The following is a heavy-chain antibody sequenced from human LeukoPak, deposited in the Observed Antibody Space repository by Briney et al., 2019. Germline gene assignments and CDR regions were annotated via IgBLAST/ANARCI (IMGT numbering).Heavy chain of an antibody. CDR1: GFTFSSYG. CDR2: IWYDGSNK. J-gene: IGHJ4*02. V-gene: IGHV3-33*01. CDR3: ARDDRAAAVY. D-gene: IGHD6-13*01. Sequence: GRSLGLSCAASGFTFSSYGMHWVRQAPGKGLEWVAVIWYDGSNKYYADSVKGRFTISRDNSKNTLYLQMNSLRAEDTAVYYCARDDRAAAVYWGQGTLVTVSS.